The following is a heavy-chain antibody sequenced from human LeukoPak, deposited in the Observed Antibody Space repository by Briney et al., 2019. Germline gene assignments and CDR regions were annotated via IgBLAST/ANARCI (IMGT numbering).Heavy chain of an antibody. V-gene: IGHV3-30-3*01. CDR3: ARVIRLGATWALGY. D-gene: IGHD1-26*01. CDR1: GFTFSSYA. J-gene: IGHJ4*02. CDR2: ISYDGSNK. Sequence: GGSLRLSCAASGFTFSSYAMHWVRQAPGKGLERVAVISYDGSNKYYADSVKGRFTISRDNSKNTLYLQMNSLRAEDTAVYYCARVIRLGATWALGYWGQGTLVTVSS.